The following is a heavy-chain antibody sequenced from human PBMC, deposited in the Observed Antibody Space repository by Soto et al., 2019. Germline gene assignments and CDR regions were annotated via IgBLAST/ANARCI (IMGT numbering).Heavy chain of an antibody. D-gene: IGHD6-19*01. CDR1: GFTVSSKY. CDR3: VQTTGWPGFDF. J-gene: IGHJ4*02. V-gene: IGHV3-53*01. CDR2: IYGGGTT. Sequence: EVQLVESGGGLIQPGGSLRLSCAASGFTVSSKYMTWVRQAPGKGLEWVSVIYGGGTTYYADSVKGRFTISRDNSKNTLYLQVNSLRAEDTAVSYCVQTTGWPGFDFWGQGTLVTVSS.